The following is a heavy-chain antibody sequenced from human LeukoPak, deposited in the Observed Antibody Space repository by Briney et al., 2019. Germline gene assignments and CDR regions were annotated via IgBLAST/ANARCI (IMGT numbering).Heavy chain of an antibody. J-gene: IGHJ6*03. CDR3: ATIRGVIGYMDV. V-gene: IGHV3-21*01. CDR1: RFTVSTYA. D-gene: IGHD3-3*01. CDR2: ISSSGDFI. Sequence: PGGSLRLSCAPSRFTVSTYAMDWVREAPGKGLEWVSSISSSGDFIYYADSLKGRFTISRDNAKNSLYLQINSLRAEDTAVYYCATIRGVIGYMDVWGKGTTVTVSS.